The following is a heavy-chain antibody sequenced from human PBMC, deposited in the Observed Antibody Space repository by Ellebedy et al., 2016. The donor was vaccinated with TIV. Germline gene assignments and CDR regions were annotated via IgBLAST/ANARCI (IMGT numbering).Heavy chain of an antibody. CDR2: IRSKAYGGTT. V-gene: IGHV3-49*03. J-gene: IGHJ6*02. D-gene: IGHD1-14*01. CDR1: GFTFSDYY. Sequence: PGGSLRLSCAASGFTFSDYYMSWIRQAPGKGLEWVGFIRSKAYGGTTEYAASVKGRFTISRDDSKSIAYLQMNSLKTEDTAVYYCTRDLPGGGMDVWGQGTTVIVSS. CDR3: TRDLPGGGMDV.